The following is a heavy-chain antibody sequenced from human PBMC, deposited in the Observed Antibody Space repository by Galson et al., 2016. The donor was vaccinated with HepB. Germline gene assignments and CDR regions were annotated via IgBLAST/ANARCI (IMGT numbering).Heavy chain of an antibody. CDR3: ARVSPVDYYYYMDV. V-gene: IGHV3-21*01. CDR2: ISGRSSYI. Sequence: SLRLFCAASTFTFSDYSMNWVRQAPGKGLEWVSFISGRSSYIYYADSVEGRFTVSRDNAKNSLYLQMNSLRAEDTAVYYCARVSPVDYYYYMDVWGRGTTVTVS. J-gene: IGHJ6*03. CDR1: TFTFSDYS.